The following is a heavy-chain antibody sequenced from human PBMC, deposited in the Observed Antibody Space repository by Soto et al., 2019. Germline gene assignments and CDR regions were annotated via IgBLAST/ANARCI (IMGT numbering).Heavy chain of an antibody. CDR3: AKCVRSIFGSGSPRAAFDI. Sequence: SGGSLRLSCAASGFTFSSYAMSWVRQAPGKGLEWVSAISGSGGSTYYADSVKGRFTISRDNSKNTLYLQMNSLRAEDTAVYYCAKCVRSIFGSGSPRAAFDIWGQGTMVTVSS. D-gene: IGHD3-10*01. CDR1: GFTFSSYA. V-gene: IGHV3-23*01. J-gene: IGHJ3*02. CDR2: ISGSGGST.